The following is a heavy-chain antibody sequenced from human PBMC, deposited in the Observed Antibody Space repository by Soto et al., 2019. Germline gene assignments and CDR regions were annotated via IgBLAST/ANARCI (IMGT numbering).Heavy chain of an antibody. CDR3: ARDAPGSSWLDY. CDR2: IYPGDSDT. J-gene: IGHJ4*02. V-gene: IGHV5-51*01. D-gene: IGHD6-13*01. CDR1: GYSFSSHW. Sequence: GESLKISCKGSGYSFSSHWIGWVRQMPGKGLEYMAIIYPGDSDTRYSPSFLAQVTISADKSISTAYLQWSSLEASDTAVYYCARDAPGSSWLDYWGRGTLVTVSS.